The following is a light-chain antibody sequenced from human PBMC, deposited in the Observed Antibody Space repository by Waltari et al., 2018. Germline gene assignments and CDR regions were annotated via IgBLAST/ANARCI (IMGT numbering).Light chain of an antibody. J-gene: IGKJ4*01. CDR2: DTS. V-gene: IGKV3-11*01. Sequence: ILLTQSQATLSLSRGDTATLSCRASQSVPTYLAWYQQKPGQAPRLLLYDTSKRATGIPARFSGSGSGTDFTLTISSLEPEDFAVYYCQQRSDWPTFGGGTKVEIK. CDR1: QSVPTY. CDR3: QQRSDWPT.